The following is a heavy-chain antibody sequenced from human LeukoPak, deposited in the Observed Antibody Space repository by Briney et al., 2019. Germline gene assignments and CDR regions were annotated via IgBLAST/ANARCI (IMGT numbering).Heavy chain of an antibody. Sequence: PGGSLRLSCAASGFTFSSYGMHWVRQAPGKGLEWVAVISYDGSNKYYADSVKGRFTISRDNSKNTLYLQTNSLRAEDTAVYYCARLSGSYRGFDYWGQGTLVTVSS. D-gene: IGHD1-26*01. J-gene: IGHJ4*02. CDR2: ISYDGSNK. CDR3: ARLSGSYRGFDY. CDR1: GFTFSSYG. V-gene: IGHV3-30*03.